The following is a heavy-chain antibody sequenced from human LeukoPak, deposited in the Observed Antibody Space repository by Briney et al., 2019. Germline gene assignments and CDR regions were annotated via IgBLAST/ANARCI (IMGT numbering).Heavy chain of an antibody. CDR1: GFTFSSYN. V-gene: IGHV3-21*01. CDR3: AKLTHSGSDHIDY. D-gene: IGHD1-26*01. J-gene: IGHJ4*02. CDR2: ISSSTSSYI. Sequence: GGSLRLSCAASGFTFSSYNINWVRQAPGKGLEWVSSISSSTSSYIYYADSVKGRFTISRDNAKNSLFLQMNSLRAEDTAVYYCAKLTHSGSDHIDYWGQGTLVTVSS.